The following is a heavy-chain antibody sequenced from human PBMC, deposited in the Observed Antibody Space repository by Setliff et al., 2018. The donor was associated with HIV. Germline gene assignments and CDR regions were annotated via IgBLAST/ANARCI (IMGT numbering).Heavy chain of an antibody. Sequence: ASVKVSCKASGNTFTHYYMHWVRQAPGQGLEWMGLINPTGGGTNFAQKFQGRVAMTRDTSKMQFSLKLNSVSAADTAVYYCARQPYDSRSFGWFDPWGQGTLVTVSS. D-gene: IGHD3-10*01. CDR3: ARQPYDSRSFGWFDP. CDR2: INPTGGGT. CDR1: GNTFTHYY. J-gene: IGHJ5*02. V-gene: IGHV1-46*01.